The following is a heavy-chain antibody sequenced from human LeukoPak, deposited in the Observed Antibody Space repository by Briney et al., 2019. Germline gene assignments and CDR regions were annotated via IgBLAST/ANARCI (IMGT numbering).Heavy chain of an antibody. V-gene: IGHV3-48*03. J-gene: IGHJ5*02. D-gene: IGHD3-22*01. CDR1: GFTFSSYE. CDR2: ISSSGSTI. Sequence: GGSLRLSCAASGFTFSSYEMNWVRQAPGKGLEWVSYISSSGSTIYYADSVKGRFTISRDNAKNSLYLQMNSLRAEDTAVYDCARNYYDTSADFTFDPWGQGTLVTVSS. CDR3: ARNYYDTSADFTFDP.